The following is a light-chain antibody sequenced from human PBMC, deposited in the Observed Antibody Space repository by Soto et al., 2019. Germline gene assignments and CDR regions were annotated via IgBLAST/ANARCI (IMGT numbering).Light chain of an antibody. V-gene: IGLV2-23*02. Sequence: QSVRTQPASVSGSPGQSITISCTGTSSDVGSYNLVSWYQQHPGKAPKLMIYEVSKRPSGVSNRFSGSKSGNTASLTISGLQAEDEADYYCCSYAGSSTPSYVFGTGTKVTVL. CDR2: EVS. CDR1: SSDVGSYNL. J-gene: IGLJ1*01. CDR3: CSYAGSSTPSYV.